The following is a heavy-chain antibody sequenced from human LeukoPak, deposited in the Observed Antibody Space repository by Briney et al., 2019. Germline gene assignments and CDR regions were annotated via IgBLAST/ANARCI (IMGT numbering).Heavy chain of an antibody. CDR1: GSTFSSYG. CDR3: ARSESYYYDSSGYYSSFDY. V-gene: IGHV3-33*01. J-gene: IGHJ4*02. Sequence: GGSLRLSCAASGSTFSSYGMHWVRQAPGKGLEWVAVIWYDGSNKYYADSVKGRFTISRDNSKNTLYLQMNSLRAEDTAVYYCARSESYYYDSSGYYSSFDYWGRGTLVTVSS. CDR2: IWYDGSNK. D-gene: IGHD3-22*01.